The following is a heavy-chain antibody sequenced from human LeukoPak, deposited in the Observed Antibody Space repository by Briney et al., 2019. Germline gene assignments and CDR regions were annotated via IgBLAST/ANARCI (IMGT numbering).Heavy chain of an antibody. D-gene: IGHD3-22*01. CDR1: GFTFSSYE. Sequence: GGSLRLSCAASGFTFSSYEMNWVLQAPGKGLEWVSYISSSGSTIYYADSVKGRFTISRDNAKKSLYLQMNSLRAEDTAVYYCARGRYDSRIFDYWGQGTLVTVSS. V-gene: IGHV3-48*03. J-gene: IGHJ4*02. CDR3: ARGRYDSRIFDY. CDR2: ISSSGSTI.